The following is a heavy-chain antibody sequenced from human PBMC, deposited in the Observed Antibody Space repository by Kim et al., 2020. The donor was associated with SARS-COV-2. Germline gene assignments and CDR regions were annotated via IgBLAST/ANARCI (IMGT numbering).Heavy chain of an antibody. CDR3: AGDRYYDFWSGFRDYYGMDV. Sequence: RFTISRDNAKNPLYLQMNSLRAEDTAVYYCAGDRYYDFWSGFRDYYGMDVWGQGTTVTVSS. V-gene: IGHV3-11*05. D-gene: IGHD3-3*01. J-gene: IGHJ6*02.